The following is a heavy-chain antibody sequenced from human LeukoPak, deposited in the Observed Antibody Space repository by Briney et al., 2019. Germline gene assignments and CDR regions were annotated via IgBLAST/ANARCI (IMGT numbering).Heavy chain of an antibody. CDR3: AKNGDRGAYCTGGTCYPYFYYYMDV. CDR2: ISSSSSTI. J-gene: IGHJ6*03. Sequence: GGSLRLSCAASGFTFSSYSMNWVRQAPGKGLEWVSYISSSSSTIYYADSVKGRFTISRHNAKNSLYLQMNSLRAEDTAIYYCAKNGDRGAYCTGGTCYPYFYYYMDVWGKGTTVTI. D-gene: IGHD2-15*01. V-gene: IGHV3-48*01. CDR1: GFTFSSYS.